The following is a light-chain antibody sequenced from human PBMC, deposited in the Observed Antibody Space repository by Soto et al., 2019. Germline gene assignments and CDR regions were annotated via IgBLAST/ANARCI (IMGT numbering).Light chain of an antibody. V-gene: IGLV1-47*03. Sequence: SALAQPPSASGTPGQGVTISCSGSTSNIGSNYVYWYQQLPGTAPKLLIYRNNQRPSGVPDRFSGSKSGTSASLAISGLWSDDEADYFCATWDDSLNGFYVFGTGTKVTVL. CDR2: RNN. CDR3: ATWDDSLNGFYV. CDR1: TSNIGSNY. J-gene: IGLJ1*01.